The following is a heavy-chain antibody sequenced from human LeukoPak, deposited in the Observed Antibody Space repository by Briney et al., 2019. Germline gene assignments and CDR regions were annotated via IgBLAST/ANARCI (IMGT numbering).Heavy chain of an antibody. D-gene: IGHD1-1*01. V-gene: IGHV3-23*01. CDR2: ISGSGSGT. CDR3: AKAINIPNWNRTPFDY. Sequence: GGSLRLSCAASGFTFSSSAMSWARQAPGKGLEWVSGISGSGSGTNHADSVKGRFTISRDSSKSTLYLQMNSLRDEDTAVYYCAKAINIPNWNRTPFDYWGQGTLVTVSS. J-gene: IGHJ4*02. CDR1: GFTFSSSA.